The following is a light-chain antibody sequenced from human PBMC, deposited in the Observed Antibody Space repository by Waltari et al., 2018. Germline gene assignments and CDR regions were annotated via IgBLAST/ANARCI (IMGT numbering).Light chain of an antibody. V-gene: IGKV1-27*01. CDR1: RGINKD. CDR3: QKYNNVPQP. Sequence: DLQMTQSSSSLSASLGDSVTITCRASRGINKDLAWYQQKPGKVPKLLIHAASTLQPGVPSRFSGSGSGTYFTLTISSLQPEDVATYYCQKYNNVPQPFGGGTKVDIK. CDR2: AAS. J-gene: IGKJ4*01.